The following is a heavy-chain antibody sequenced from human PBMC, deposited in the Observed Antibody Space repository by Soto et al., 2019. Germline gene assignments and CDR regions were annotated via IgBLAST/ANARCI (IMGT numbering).Heavy chain of an antibody. V-gene: IGHV1-69*13. Sequence: GASVKVSCKASGGTFSSYAISWVRQAPGQGLEWMGGIIPIFGTANYAQKFQGRVTITADESTSTAYMELSSLRSEDTAVYYCARAGDPYYYDSSGYYFDYWGQGTLVTVSS. D-gene: IGHD3-22*01. CDR2: IIPIFGTA. CDR1: GGTFSSYA. J-gene: IGHJ4*02. CDR3: ARAGDPYYYDSSGYYFDY.